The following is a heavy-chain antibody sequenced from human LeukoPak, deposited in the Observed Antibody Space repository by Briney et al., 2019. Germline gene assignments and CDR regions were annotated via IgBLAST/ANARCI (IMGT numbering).Heavy chain of an antibody. CDR3: ASGLWLGAFDI. D-gene: IGHD5-12*01. J-gene: IGHJ3*02. Sequence: GGSLRLSCAASGFTLSSYGMHWVRQAPGKGLEWVAVVWYDGSNKYYADSVKGRFTISRDNSKNTLYLQMNSLRAEDTAVYYCASGLWLGAFDIWGQGTMVTVSS. CDR2: VWYDGSNK. CDR1: GFTLSSYG. V-gene: IGHV3-33*01.